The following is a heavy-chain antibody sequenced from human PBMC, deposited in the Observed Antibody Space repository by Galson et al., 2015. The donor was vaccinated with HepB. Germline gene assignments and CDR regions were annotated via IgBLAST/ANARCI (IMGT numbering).Heavy chain of an antibody. CDR1: GFSLSGSA. CDR2: IRSKGNNYAT. Sequence: SLRLSCAASGFSLSGSAMHWVRQASGKGLEWVGHIRSKGNNYATAYAASVNRRFTISRDDSKNTAYLQMNSLKTEDTAVYYCTRRFAGYYYMDVWGKGTTVTVSS. D-gene: IGHD3-10*01. CDR3: TRRFAGYYYMDV. J-gene: IGHJ6*03. V-gene: IGHV3-73*01.